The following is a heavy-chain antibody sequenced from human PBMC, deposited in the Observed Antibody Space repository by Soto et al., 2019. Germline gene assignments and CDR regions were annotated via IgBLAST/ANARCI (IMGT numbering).Heavy chain of an antibody. Sequence: ASVKVSFKASGYTFTGYYMHWVRQAPGQGLEWMGWINPNSGGTNYAQRFQGRVNMTRDTSISTAYMELSRLRSDDTAVYYCANIRKISNGMDVWGQGTTVTVSS. CDR3: ANIRKISNGMDV. CDR1: GYTFTGYY. J-gene: IGHJ6*02. D-gene: IGHD2-15*01. V-gene: IGHV1-2*02. CDR2: INPNSGGT.